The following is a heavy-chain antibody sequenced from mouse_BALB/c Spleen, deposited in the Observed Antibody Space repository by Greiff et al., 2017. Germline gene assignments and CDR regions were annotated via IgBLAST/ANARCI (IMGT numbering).Heavy chain of an antibody. D-gene: IGHD2-4*01. CDR1: GFSLTSYG. CDR2: IWSGGST. J-gene: IGHJ4*01. V-gene: IGHV2-2*02. CDR3: ASYDYDEGAYYYAMDY. Sequence: QVQVQQSGPGLVQPSQSLSITCTVSGFSLTSYGVHWVRQSPGKGLEWLGVIWSGGSTDYNAAFISRLSISKDNSKSQVFFKMNSLQANDTARYYCASYDYDEGAYYYAMDYWGQGTSVTVSS.